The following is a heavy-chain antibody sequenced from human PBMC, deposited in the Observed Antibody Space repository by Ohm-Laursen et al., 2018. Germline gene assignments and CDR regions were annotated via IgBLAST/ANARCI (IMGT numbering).Heavy chain of an antibody. CDR3: ARLPDYSGWPFDH. Sequence: GTLSLICTVSGDALSGDYWTWIRQFPGRGLEWIGYIHYDARTVYNPSLRSRVTISIDTSKNQFSLRLTSVTAADSAVYYCARLPDYSGWPFDHWGQGALVTVSS. D-gene: IGHD6-19*01. CDR2: IHYDART. J-gene: IGHJ4*02. V-gene: IGHV4-59*12. CDR1: GDALSGDY.